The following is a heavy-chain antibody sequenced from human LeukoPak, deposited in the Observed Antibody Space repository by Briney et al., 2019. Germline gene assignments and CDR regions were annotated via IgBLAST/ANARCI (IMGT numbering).Heavy chain of an antibody. Sequence: GGSLRLSCAASGFTFSSYSMNWVGQAPGRGLEWFSSISSSSSYIYYADSVEGRFTISRDNAKNSLYLQMNSLRAEDTAVYYCASLRITMIVDDAFDIWGQGTMVTVSS. CDR3: ASLRITMIVDDAFDI. V-gene: IGHV3-21*01. CDR1: GFTFSSYS. D-gene: IGHD3-22*01. CDR2: ISSSSSYI. J-gene: IGHJ3*02.